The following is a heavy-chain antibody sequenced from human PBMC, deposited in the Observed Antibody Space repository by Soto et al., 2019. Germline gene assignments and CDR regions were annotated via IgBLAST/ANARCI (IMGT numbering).Heavy chain of an antibody. J-gene: IGHJ4*02. CDR3: VRVKETSGWGAFDY. D-gene: IGHD6-19*01. CDR1: GFTFSGFW. Sequence: EVQLVESGGGLVQPGGSLRLSCTASGFTFSGFWMHWVRQAPGKGLVWVSRINGDGSVTNYADSVKGRFTISTDNAKNTMYLQMTSLRVEDTAVYYCVRVKETSGWGAFDYWGQGTLVTVSS. CDR2: INGDGSVT. V-gene: IGHV3-74*01.